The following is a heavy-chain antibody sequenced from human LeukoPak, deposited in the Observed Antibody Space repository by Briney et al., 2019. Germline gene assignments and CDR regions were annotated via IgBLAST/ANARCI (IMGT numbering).Heavy chain of an antibody. Sequence: PSETLSLTCTVSGGSISSYYWSWIRQPPGKGLEWIGYIYYSGSTNYNPSLKSRVTISVDTSKNQFSLKLSSVTAADTAVYYCARVPDSSGYLGFDPWGQGTLVTVSS. CDR1: GGSISSYY. V-gene: IGHV4-59*08. CDR3: ARVPDSSGYLGFDP. D-gene: IGHD3-22*01. J-gene: IGHJ5*02. CDR2: IYYSGST.